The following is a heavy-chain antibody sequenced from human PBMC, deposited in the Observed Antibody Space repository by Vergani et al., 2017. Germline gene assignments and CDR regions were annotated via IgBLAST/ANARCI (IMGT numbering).Heavy chain of an antibody. V-gene: IGHV3-23*01. CDR1: GFTFSSYA. CDR3: AKDHRGIAVAGTRVDY. CDR2: ISGSGGST. D-gene: IGHD6-19*01. Sequence: EVQLLESGGGLVQPGGSLRLSCAASGFTFSSYAMSWVRQAPGKGLEWVSAISGSGGSTYYADSVKGRFTISRDNSKNTLYLQMNSLRAEDTAVYYCAKDHRGIAVAGTRVDYWCQGTLVTVAS. J-gene: IGHJ4*02.